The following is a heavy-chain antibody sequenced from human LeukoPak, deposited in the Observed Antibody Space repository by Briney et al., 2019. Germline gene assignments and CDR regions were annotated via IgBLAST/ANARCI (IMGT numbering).Heavy chain of an antibody. CDR2: ISAYTGNT. V-gene: IGHV1-18*01. CDR1: GYTFTSYG. J-gene: IGHJ6*02. Sequence: ASVKVSCKASGYTFTSYGISWVRHAPGQGLEWLGWISAYTGNTNYAQKLQGRVTMTTDTSTSTAYMELRSLRSDDTAVYYCARDLDVVVPAAMFFGLYYYGMDVWGQGTTVTVSS. CDR3: ARDLDVVVPAAMFFGLYYYGMDV. D-gene: IGHD2-2*01.